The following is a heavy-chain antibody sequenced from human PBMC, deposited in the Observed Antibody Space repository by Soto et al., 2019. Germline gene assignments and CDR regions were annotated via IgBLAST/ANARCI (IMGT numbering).Heavy chain of an antibody. D-gene: IGHD4-17*01. CDR1: AGSVSSDSYS. CDR2: IYYSGST. J-gene: IGHJ5*02. V-gene: IGHV4-61*01. Sequence: ETLSLTCTVSAGSVSSDSYSWSWIRQPPGKGLEWIGYIYYSGSTNYNPSLKSRVTISVDTSKNQFSLKLSSVTAADTAVYYCARGAVKRNNWFDPWGQGTLVTVSS. CDR3: ARGAVKRNNWFDP.